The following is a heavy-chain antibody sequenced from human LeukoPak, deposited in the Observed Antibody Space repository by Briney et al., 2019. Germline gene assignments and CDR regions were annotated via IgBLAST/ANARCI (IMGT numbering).Heavy chain of an antibody. D-gene: IGHD3-10*01. CDR2: IKSKTDGGTT. Sequence: GGSLRLSCAASGFTFSNAWMTWVRQGPGKGLEWVGRIKSKTDGGTTDNAAPVKGRFIISRDDSKNTLYLQMNSLKTEDTAVYYCSTYGSGRNLPYYWGQGTLVTVSS. CDR3: STYGSGRNLPYY. V-gene: IGHV3-15*01. J-gene: IGHJ4*02. CDR1: GFTFSNAW.